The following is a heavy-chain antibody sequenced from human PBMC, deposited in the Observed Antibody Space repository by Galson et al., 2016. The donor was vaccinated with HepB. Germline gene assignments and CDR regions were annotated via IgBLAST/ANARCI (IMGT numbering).Heavy chain of an antibody. CDR2: ISYDVSYK. Sequence: SLRLPCAASGFTFSSYGMHWVRQAPGKGLEWVAVISYDVSYKYYADSVKGRFTISTDNSKNKLYLQLNSLRAEDTAVYYCAKDLADYYDSTGYYTGLDYWGQGTLVTVSS. CDR1: GFTFSSYG. V-gene: IGHV3-30*18. D-gene: IGHD3-22*01. J-gene: IGHJ4*02. CDR3: AKDLADYYDSTGYYTGLDY.